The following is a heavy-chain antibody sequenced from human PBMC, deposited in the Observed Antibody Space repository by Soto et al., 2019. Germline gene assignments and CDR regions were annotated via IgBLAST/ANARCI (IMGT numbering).Heavy chain of an antibody. CDR1: GFTFSSYA. D-gene: IGHD2-8*01. Sequence: EVQLLESGGGLVQPGGSLRLSCAASGFTFSSYAMSWVRQAPGKGLEWVSAISGSGGSTYYADSVKGRFTISRDNSKDTLDLQMNSLRDEETAVYYCAKGEYCTNGVCYRGYYFDYWGQGTLVTVSS. J-gene: IGHJ4*02. CDR3: AKGEYCTNGVCYRGYYFDY. V-gene: IGHV3-23*01. CDR2: ISGSGGST.